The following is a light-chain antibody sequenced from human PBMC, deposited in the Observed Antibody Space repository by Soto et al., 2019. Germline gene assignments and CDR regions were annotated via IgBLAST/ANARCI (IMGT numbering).Light chain of an antibody. J-gene: IGKJ1*01. Sequence: VFTQSPATVSLSQGERATLSCRASQSVSSYLAWYQQKPGQAPRLLMYGASNRATGVPDRFSGSGSGTDFTLTINILEPDDFAVYYCHQYGNSPQTFGQGTKVDIK. CDR3: HQYGNSPQT. V-gene: IGKV3-20*01. CDR1: QSVSSY. CDR2: GAS.